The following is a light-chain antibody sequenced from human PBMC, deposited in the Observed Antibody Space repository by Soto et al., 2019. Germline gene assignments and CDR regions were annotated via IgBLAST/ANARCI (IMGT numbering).Light chain of an antibody. Sequence: QSVLTQPPSVSGAPGQRVTISCTGSSSNVGAGYDVHWYQQLPGTAPKLLIYGNYNRPSGVPDRFSGSKSGTSASLAITGLQAEDEVDYYCQSYENRLSNYVFGPGTKVTVL. CDR3: QSYENRLSNYV. J-gene: IGLJ1*01. V-gene: IGLV1-40*01. CDR2: GNY. CDR1: SSNVGAGYD.